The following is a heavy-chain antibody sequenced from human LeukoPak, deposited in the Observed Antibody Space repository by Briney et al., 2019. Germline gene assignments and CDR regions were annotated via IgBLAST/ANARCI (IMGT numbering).Heavy chain of an antibody. CDR3: TTNQSPGVYHLRMNWYFAL. J-gene: IGHJ2*01. V-gene: IGHV3-15*01. D-gene: IGHD2-2*01. Sequence: GGSLRLSCAAPGFTFSDAWMSWVRQAPGKGLEWVGRIKSKTDGGTTDFAAPVKGRFTISRDDSKNTLYLQMNSLTTEDTAVYYCTTNQSPGVYHLRMNWYFALWGRGTLVTVSS. CDR2: IKSKTDGGTT. CDR1: GFTFSDAW.